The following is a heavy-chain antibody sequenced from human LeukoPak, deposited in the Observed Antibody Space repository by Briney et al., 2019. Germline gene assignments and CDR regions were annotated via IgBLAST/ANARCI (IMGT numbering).Heavy chain of an antibody. V-gene: IGHV3-23*01. CDR2: ISGSGGST. J-gene: IGHJ4*02. CDR3: AKEFERTLGYCSSTSCYTYNFDY. Sequence: GGSLRLSCAASGFTFSSYAMSWVRQAPGKGLEWVSAISGSGGSTYYADSVKGRFTISRDNSKNTLYLQMNGLRAEDTAVYYCAKEFERTLGYCSSTSCYTYNFDYWGQGTLVTVSS. CDR1: GFTFSSYA. D-gene: IGHD2-2*02.